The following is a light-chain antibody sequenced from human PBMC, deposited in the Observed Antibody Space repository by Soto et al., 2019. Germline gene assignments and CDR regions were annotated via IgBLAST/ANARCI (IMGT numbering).Light chain of an antibody. Sequence: DLQLTQSPSFLSASVGDRVTITCRASQGISSYLAWYQQKPGKAPKLLIYAASTLQSGVPSRFSGSGSGTEFTLTISSLQPEDFATYYCQQLNSYSITFGQGTRLEIE. CDR2: AAS. CDR1: QGISSY. V-gene: IGKV1-9*01. J-gene: IGKJ5*01. CDR3: QQLNSYSIT.